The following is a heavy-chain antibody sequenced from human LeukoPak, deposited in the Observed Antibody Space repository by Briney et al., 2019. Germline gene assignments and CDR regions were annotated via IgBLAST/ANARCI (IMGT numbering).Heavy chain of an antibody. V-gene: IGHV4-59*12. CDR2: IYHSGST. J-gene: IGHJ4*02. CDR3: ARAPYSSYGDY. CDR1: GGSISGYY. Sequence: KPSETLSLTCTVSGGSISGYYWSWIRQPPGKGLEWIGYIYHSGSTYYNPSLKSRVTISVDRSKNQFSLKLSSVTAADTAVYYCARAPYSSYGDYWGQGTLVTVSS. D-gene: IGHD3-22*01.